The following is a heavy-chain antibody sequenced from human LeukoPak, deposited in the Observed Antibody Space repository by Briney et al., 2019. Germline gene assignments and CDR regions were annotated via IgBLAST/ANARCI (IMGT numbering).Heavy chain of an antibody. V-gene: IGHV3-23*01. CDR2: ISGSGGTT. CDR1: GFTFSNYG. Sequence: PGRSLRLSCAASGFTFSNYGMHWVRQAPGKGLEWVSTISGSGGTTYYADSVQGRFIISRDNSRNTLFVQMNSLRAEDTAIYYCAKGPSYGSGSYYTPQYYFDYWGQGTLVTVSS. CDR3: AKGPSYGSGSYYTPQYYFDY. J-gene: IGHJ4*02. D-gene: IGHD3-10*01.